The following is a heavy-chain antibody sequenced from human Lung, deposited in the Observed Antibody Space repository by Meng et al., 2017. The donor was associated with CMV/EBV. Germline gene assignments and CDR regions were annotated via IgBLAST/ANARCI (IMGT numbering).Heavy chain of an antibody. Sequence: ASXXVSXKASGYTFNNYGVTWVRQAPGQGLEWMGWISGNNGNTNYAQNLKDRVTMTADTSMSTAYMELRSLRSDDAAVYYCARESRYDFWSGSPPYYFGMDVWGQXTTVTVSS. CDR2: ISGNNGNT. CDR3: ARESRYDFWSGSPPYYFGMDV. V-gene: IGHV1-18*01. D-gene: IGHD3-3*01. CDR1: GYTFNNYG. J-gene: IGHJ6*02.